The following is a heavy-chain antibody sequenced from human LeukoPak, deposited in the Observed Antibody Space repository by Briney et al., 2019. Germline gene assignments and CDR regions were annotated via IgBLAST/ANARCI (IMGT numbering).Heavy chain of an antibody. CDR3: AKLVVVVVAATRHDAFDI. D-gene: IGHD2-15*01. CDR2: ISGSGGST. J-gene: IGHJ3*02. V-gene: IGHV3-23*01. Sequence: PGRSLRLSCAASGFTFSSYAMSWVSQAPGKGLEWVSAISGSGGSTYYADSVKGRFTISRDNSKNTLYLQMNSLRAEDTAVYYCAKLVVVVVAATRHDAFDIWGQGTMVTVSS. CDR1: GFTFSSYA.